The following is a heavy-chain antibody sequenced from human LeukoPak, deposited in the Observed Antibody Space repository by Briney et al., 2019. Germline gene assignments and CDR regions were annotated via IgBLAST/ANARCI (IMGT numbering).Heavy chain of an antibody. CDR3: ATDYSGNYYKGFDY. V-gene: IGHV3-23*01. D-gene: IGHD1-26*01. Sequence: PGGSLRLSCAASGFTFSSYAMTWVRQAPGKGLEWVSAISGSVGTTYYSDSVKGRFTISRDNSKNTLSLQMNSLRPEHTAVYYCATDYSGNYYKGFDYWGQGTLITVSS. CDR2: ISGSVGTT. J-gene: IGHJ4*02. CDR1: GFTFSSYA.